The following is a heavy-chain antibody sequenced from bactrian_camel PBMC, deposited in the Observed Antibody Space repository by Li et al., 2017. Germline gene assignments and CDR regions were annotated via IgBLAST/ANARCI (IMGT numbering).Heavy chain of an antibody. J-gene: IGHJ4*01. V-gene: IGHV3S53*01. D-gene: IGHD6*01. Sequence: VQLVESGGGSVQAGGSLRLSCAASGYIDSRKAMAWFRQFPGKEREGVAGINIGGSTIYADSVKGRFIISQDNAKNTLFLQMDSLKPEDSAMYYCAAALVHPCKITTLRTVVATGYNDWGPGTQFTVS. CDR3: AAALVHPCKITTLRTVVATGYND. CDR1: GYIDSRKA. CDR2: INIGGST.